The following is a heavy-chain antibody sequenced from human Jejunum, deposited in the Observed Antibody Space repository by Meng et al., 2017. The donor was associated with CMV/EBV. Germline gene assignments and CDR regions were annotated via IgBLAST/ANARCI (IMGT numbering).Heavy chain of an antibody. CDR2: IYNSGRK. J-gene: IGHJ6*02. D-gene: IGHD5-18*01. CDR3: ARDWVDTSLVRNQYHYYDYGTDV. CDR1: Y. V-gene: IGHV3-53*01. Sequence: YISWVRKDPGKGLEWISLIYNSGRKHYADCVKGRFTISRDNSKNTLYLQMDSLRAEDTAVYYCARDWVDTSLVRNQYHYYDYGTDVWGQGTTVTVSS.